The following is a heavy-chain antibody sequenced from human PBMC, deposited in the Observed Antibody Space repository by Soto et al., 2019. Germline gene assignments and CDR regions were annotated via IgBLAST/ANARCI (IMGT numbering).Heavy chain of an antibody. D-gene: IGHD3-22*01. Sequence: SETLSLTCTVSGGSISSYYWSWIRQPPGKGLEWIGYIYYSGSTNYNPSLKSRVTMSVDSSKNHLSLKVCSVTAADTAVYYCARHLYSGESSGYYGYWGQGALVTVSS. V-gene: IGHV4-59*08. CDR1: GGSISSYY. CDR2: IYYSGST. CDR3: ARHLYSGESSGYYGY. J-gene: IGHJ4*02.